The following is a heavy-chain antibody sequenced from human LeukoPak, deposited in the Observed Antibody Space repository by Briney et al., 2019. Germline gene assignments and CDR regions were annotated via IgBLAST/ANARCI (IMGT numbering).Heavy chain of an antibody. Sequence: GGSLRLSCAASGFTLSNAWMSWVRQAPGKGLEWVGRIKSKTDGGTTDYAAPVKGRFTISRDDSKNTLYLQMNSLKTEDTAVYYCTTDGSLLGAYCGGDCPDYWGQGTLVTVSS. J-gene: IGHJ4*02. CDR3: TTDGSLLGAYCGGDCPDY. D-gene: IGHD2-21*02. CDR2: IKSKTDGGTT. CDR1: GFTLSNAW. V-gene: IGHV3-15*01.